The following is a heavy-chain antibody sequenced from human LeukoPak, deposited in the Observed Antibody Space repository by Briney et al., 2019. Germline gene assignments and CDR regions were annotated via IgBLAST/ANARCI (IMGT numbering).Heavy chain of an antibody. CDR2: ISSSSSTI. CDR3: ARDRDIVVVVAALDY. D-gene: IGHD2-15*01. Sequence: PGGSLRLSCVASGLTVSSYSMNWVRQAPGKGLEWVSYISSSSSTIYYADSVKGRFTISRDNSKNTLYLQMNSLRAEDTAVYYCARDRDIVVVVAALDYWGQGTLVTVSS. J-gene: IGHJ4*02. V-gene: IGHV3-48*01. CDR1: GLTVSSYS.